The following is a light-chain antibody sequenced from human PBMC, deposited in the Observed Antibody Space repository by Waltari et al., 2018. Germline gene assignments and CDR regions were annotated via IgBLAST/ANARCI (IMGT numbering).Light chain of an antibody. J-gene: IGKJ5*01. Sequence: EIVLTQSPATLSSSPGERATSSCRASQSVSTYLVWYQQKPGQTPRLLIYGASNRATGIPARFSGSGSGTDFTLTISSLESEDFAVYCGHQRSNWPITFGQGTRLEIK. CDR1: QSVSTY. CDR3: HQRSNWPIT. V-gene: IGKV3-11*01. CDR2: GAS.